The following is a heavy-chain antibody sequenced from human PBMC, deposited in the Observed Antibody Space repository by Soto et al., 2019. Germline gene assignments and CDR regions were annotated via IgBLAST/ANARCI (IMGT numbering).Heavy chain of an antibody. CDR3: ARSENDYSTFDY. CDR1: GYTFTRNA. J-gene: IGHJ4*02. Sequence: QVQLVQSGAEVKKPGASVKVSCKASGYTFTRNAIHWVRQAPGQRLEWIGRIKAGNGDTKYSQKFQDRVTITRDTSASAAYMELSTLGSEDTSVYYGARSENDYSTFDYWGQGTLVTVSS. D-gene: IGHD3-16*01. CDR2: IKAGNGDT. V-gene: IGHV1-3*01.